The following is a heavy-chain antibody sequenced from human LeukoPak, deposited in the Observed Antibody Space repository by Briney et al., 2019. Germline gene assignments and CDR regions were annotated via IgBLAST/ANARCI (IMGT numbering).Heavy chain of an antibody. D-gene: IGHD4-23*01. CDR2: ISGSGGST. V-gene: IGHV3-23*01. CDR3: ARTRSKVGTPTFDY. Sequence: GGSLRFSCVASGFTFSTYAMSWVRQAPGKGLEWVSVISGSGGSTYYADSVKGRFTISRDNAKNSLYLQMNSLRDEDTAVYHCARTRSKVGTPTFDYWGQGTLVTVSS. CDR1: GFTFSTYA. J-gene: IGHJ4*02.